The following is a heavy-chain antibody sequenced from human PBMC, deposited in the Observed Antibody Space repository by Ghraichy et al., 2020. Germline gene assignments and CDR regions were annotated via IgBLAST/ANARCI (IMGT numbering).Heavy chain of an antibody. CDR2: ITGSGGST. Sequence: GGSLRLSCATSGFTFRTYAMSWVRQDPGKGLEWVSAITGSGGSTFYADSVKGRFTISRDDSKNTLYLQMNSLRAEDTAFYYCAKEETVRGVIPNYFDDWGQGTLVTVSS. J-gene: IGHJ4*02. D-gene: IGHD3-10*02. CDR1: GFTFRTYA. CDR3: AKEETVRGVIPNYFDD. V-gene: IGHV3-23*01.